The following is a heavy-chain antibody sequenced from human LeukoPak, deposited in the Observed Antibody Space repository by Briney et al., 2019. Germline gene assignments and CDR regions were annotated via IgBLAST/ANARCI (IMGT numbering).Heavy chain of an antibody. D-gene: IGHD3-22*01. V-gene: IGHV3-48*03. CDR1: GFTFSSYE. Sequence: GGSLRLFCAASGFTFSSYEMNWVRQAPGKGLEWVSYISSSGSTIYYADSVKGRFTISRDNAKNSLYLQMNSLRAEDTAVYYCARGSAYYDSSGYYYDYWGQGTLVTVSS. CDR2: ISSSGSTI. CDR3: ARGSAYYDSSGYYYDY. J-gene: IGHJ4*02.